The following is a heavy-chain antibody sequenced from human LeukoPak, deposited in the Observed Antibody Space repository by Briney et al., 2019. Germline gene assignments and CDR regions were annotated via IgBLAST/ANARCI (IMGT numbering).Heavy chain of an antibody. CDR1: GFTFSSYG. J-gene: IGHJ3*02. D-gene: IGHD6-13*01. CDR3: ARGLGSSSWHDAFDI. CDR2: IGTAGDT. V-gene: IGHV3-13*01. Sequence: GGSRRLSCAASGFTFSSYGMHWVRQATGKGLEWVSAIGTAGDTYYPGSVKGRFTISRENAKNSLYLQMNSLRAGDTAVYYCARGLGSSSWHDAFDIWGQGTMVTVSS.